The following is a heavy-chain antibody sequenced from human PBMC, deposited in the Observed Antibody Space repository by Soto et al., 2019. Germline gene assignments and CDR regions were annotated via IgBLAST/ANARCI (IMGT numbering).Heavy chain of an antibody. CDR2: IIPIFGTA. J-gene: IGHJ4*02. V-gene: IGHV1-69*13. CDR3: AGGRYSYEIDY. D-gene: IGHD5-18*01. Sequence: ASVKVSCKASGGTFSSYAISWVRQAPGQGLEWMGGIIPIFGTANYTQKFQGRVTITADESTSTAYMELSSLRSEDTAVYYCAGGRYSYEIDYWGQGTLVTVSS. CDR1: GGTFSSYA.